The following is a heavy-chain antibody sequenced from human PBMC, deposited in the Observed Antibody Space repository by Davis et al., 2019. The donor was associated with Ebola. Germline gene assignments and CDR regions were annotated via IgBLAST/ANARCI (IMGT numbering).Heavy chain of an antibody. CDR3: ASKDHYSNRRVYYYYGMDV. V-gene: IGHV3-30*12. J-gene: IGHJ6*02. CDR2: ISYDGSNK. D-gene: IGHD4-11*01. Sequence: GESLKISCAASGFTFSSSGMHWVRQAPGKGLEWVAVISYDGSNKYYADSVKGRFTISRDNSKNTLNLQMNSLRAEDTAVYYCASKDHYSNRRVYYYYGMDVWGQGTTVTVSS. CDR1: GFTFSSSG.